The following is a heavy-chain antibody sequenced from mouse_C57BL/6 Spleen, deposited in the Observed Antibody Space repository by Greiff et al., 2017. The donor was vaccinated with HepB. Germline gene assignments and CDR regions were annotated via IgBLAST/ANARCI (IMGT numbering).Heavy chain of an antibody. J-gene: IGHJ2*01. V-gene: IGHV2-2*01. Sequence: VQLQESGPGLVQPSQRLSITCTVSGFSLTSYGVHWVRQSPGKGLEWLGVIWSGGSTDYNAAFISRLSISKDNSKSQVFLKMNSLQADDTAIYYCARNPDGTGYYFDYWGQGTTLTVSS. CDR3: ARNPDGTGYYFDY. CDR2: IWSGGST. D-gene: IGHD3-3*01. CDR1: GFSLTSYG.